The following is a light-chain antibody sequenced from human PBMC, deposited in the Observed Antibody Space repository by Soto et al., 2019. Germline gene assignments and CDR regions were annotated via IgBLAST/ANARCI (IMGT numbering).Light chain of an antibody. V-gene: IGLV2-14*01. CDR1: SSDVGGYNY. CDR3: SSYAGSYTYV. J-gene: IGLJ1*01. Sequence: QSALTQPASVSGSPGQSITISCTGTSSDVGGYNYVSWYQQHPGKVPKLMIFEVSNRPSGVSNRFSGSKSGNTASLTISGLQAEDEADYYCSSYAGSYTYVFGTGTKLTVL. CDR2: EVS.